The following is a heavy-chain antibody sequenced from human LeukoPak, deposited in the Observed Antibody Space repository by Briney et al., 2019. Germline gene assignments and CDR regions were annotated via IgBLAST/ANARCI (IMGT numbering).Heavy chain of an antibody. V-gene: IGHV3-73*01. CDR2: IRSKANSYAT. CDR3: TAPDSGYDIYYYYYMDV. Sequence: GGSLRLSCAASGFTFSGSAMHWVRQASGKGPEWVGRIRSKANSYATAYAASVKGRFTISRDDSKNTAYLQMNSLKTEDTAVYYCTAPDSGYDIYYYYYMDVWGKGTTVTVSS. CDR1: GFTFSGSA. J-gene: IGHJ6*03. D-gene: IGHD5-12*01.